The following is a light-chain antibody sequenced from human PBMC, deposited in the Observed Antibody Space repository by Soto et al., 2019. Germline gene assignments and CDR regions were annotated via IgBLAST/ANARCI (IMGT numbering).Light chain of an antibody. V-gene: IGKV3-20*01. Sequence: IVLTQSPGTLSLSPGERATLSCRASQSISSGYLAWYQQKPGQAPRLLMYGASYRATYFPDRFSGSGSGTDFTITISRLEPEDFAVYYCHCQKYCDSPVYTFGQGTKLEIK. CDR1: QSISSGY. CDR3: HCQKYCDSPVYT. J-gene: IGKJ2*01. CDR2: GAS.